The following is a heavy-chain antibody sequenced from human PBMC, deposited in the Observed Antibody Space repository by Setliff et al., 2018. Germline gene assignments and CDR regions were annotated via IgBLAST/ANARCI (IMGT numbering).Heavy chain of an antibody. V-gene: IGHV1-2*06. CDR1: GYTFNNYF. CDR3: ARDRDIVVALDSIGASSLGDY. Sequence: ASVKVSCKASGYTFNNYFLHWVRQAPGQGLEWMGRFHPYSGHTNYAQNFQGRVTMTMDASITTVYMELSRLTSDDTAVYYCARDRDIVVALDSIGASSLGDYWGQGTLVTVSS. D-gene: IGHD2-15*01. CDR2: FHPYSGHT. J-gene: IGHJ4*02.